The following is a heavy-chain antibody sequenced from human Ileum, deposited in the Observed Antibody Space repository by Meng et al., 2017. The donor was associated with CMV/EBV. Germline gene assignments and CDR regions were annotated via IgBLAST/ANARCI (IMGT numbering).Heavy chain of an antibody. V-gene: IGHV3-33*03. CDR1: GFTFSSYW. CDR2: IWYNGNNK. J-gene: IGHJ6*02. Sequence: GGSLRLSCAASGFTFSSYWMSWVRQAPGKGLEWVAVIWYNGNNKDYADSVKGRFTVSRDNSKNTVYLQMDSLRDEDTGVYYCVKDSAKFYEVIYTGMDVWGQGTKVTVSS. CDR3: VKDSAKFYEVIYTGMDV. D-gene: IGHD2-21*01.